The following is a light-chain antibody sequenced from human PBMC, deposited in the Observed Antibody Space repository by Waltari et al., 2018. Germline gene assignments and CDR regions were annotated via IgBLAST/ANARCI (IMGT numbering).Light chain of an antibody. CDR1: SSNIGAGYD. CDR2: GNG. V-gene: IGLV1-40*01. Sequence: QSVLTQPPSVSGAPGQRVTIPCTGSSSNIGAGYDVPWYQQLPGTAPKLLIYGNGNRPSGVPDRFSGSKSGTSASLAITGLQAEDEADYYCQSYDSSLSGSVFGGGTKLTVL. CDR3: QSYDSSLSGSV. J-gene: IGLJ2*01.